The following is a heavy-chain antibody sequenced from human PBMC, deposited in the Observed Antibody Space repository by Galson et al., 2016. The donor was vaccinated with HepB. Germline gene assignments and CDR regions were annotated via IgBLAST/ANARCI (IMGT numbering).Heavy chain of an antibody. CDR3: ARGGPEGSGYWSY. CDR2: VSHSGFT. Sequence: SETLSLTCAVNGASLRGYFWSWIRQSPGKGLEWIGEVSHSGFTNYNPALKSRVTVSVDTSTSQFSLTLRSVKAADTATYYCARGGPEGSGYWSYWGQGALVIVSS. J-gene: IGHJ4*02. D-gene: IGHD2-2*03. V-gene: IGHV4-34*01. CDR1: GASLRGYF.